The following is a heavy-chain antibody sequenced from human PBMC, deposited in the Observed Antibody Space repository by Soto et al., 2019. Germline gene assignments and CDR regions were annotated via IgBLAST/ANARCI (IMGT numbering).Heavy chain of an antibody. CDR3: ARSLIVAAAGLNYYYYGMDV. CDR1: GCSFTSYW. V-gene: IGHV5-51*01. CDR2: IYPGDSDT. Sequence: GESLKISCKGSGCSFTSYWIGWVRQMPGKGLEWMGIIYPGDSDTRYSPSFQGQVTISADKSISTAYLQWSSLKASDTAMYYCARSLIVAAAGLNYYYYGMDVWGQGTTVTVSS. D-gene: IGHD6-13*01. J-gene: IGHJ6*02.